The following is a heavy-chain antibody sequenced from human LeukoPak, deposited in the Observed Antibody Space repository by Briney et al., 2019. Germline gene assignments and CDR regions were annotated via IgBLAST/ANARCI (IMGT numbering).Heavy chain of an antibody. CDR2: ISHIGGYT. CDR3: ASHGGHDFFDH. Sequence: GGSLRLSCAASGLTFDDHYMSWIRQAPGKGLEWVSYISHIGGYTAYADSVKGRFTISRDNTKNSLYLQMNSLRAEDTAVYYCASHGGHDFFDHWGQGSLVTVSS. D-gene: IGHD5-12*01. J-gene: IGHJ4*02. CDR1: GLTFDDHY. V-gene: IGHV3-11*06.